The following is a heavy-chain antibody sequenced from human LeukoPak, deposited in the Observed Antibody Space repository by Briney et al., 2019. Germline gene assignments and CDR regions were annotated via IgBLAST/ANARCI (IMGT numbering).Heavy chain of an antibody. V-gene: IGHV4-59*01. CDR3: ARFAWDNWFDP. D-gene: IGHD1-26*01. J-gene: IGHJ5*02. CDR1: GGSISSYY. CDR2: IYYSGST. Sequence: SETLSLTCTVSGGSISSYYWSWIRQPPGKGLEWIGYIYYSGSTNYNPSLKSRVTISVDTSKNQFSLKLSSVTAADTAVYYCARFAWDNWFDPWGQGTLVTVSS.